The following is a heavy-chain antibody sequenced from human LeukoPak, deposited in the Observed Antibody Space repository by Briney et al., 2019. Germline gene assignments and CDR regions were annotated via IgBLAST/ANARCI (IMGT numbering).Heavy chain of an antibody. V-gene: IGHV3-23*01. CDR3: AKDRHDFWSGYDY. Sequence: PGGSLRLSCAASGFAFSSYAMSWVRQAPGKGLEWVSAISGSGGSTYYADSVKGRFTISRDNSKNTLYLQMNSLRAEDTAVYYCAKDRHDFWSGYDYWGQGTLVTVSS. J-gene: IGHJ4*02. CDR1: GFAFSSYA. D-gene: IGHD3-3*01. CDR2: ISGSGGST.